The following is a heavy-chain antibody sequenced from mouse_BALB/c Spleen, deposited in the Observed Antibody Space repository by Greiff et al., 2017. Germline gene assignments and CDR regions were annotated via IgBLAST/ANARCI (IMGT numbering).Heavy chain of an antibody. D-gene: IGHD2-14*01. J-gene: IGHJ4*01. CDR3: ARCRYDGYYSAMDY. CDR1: GYTFTSYV. V-gene: IGHV1-14*01. Sequence: EVQLQQSGPELVKPGASVKMSCKASGYTFTSYVMHWVKQKPGQGLEWIGYINPYNDGTKYNEKFKGKATLTSDKSSSTAYMELSRLTSEDSAVYYGARCRYDGYYSAMDYWGQGTSVTVSS. CDR2: INPYNDGT.